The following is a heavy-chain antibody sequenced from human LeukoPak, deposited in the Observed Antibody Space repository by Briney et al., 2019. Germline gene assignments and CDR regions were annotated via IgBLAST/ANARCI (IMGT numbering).Heavy chain of an antibody. CDR1: GFTFSHYG. CDR3: AKDAQRGLDYSNSLEY. CDR2: IWSDGSNK. D-gene: IGHD4-11*01. J-gene: IGHJ4*02. Sequence: GGSLRLSCVTSGFTFSHYGMHWVRQAPGKGLEWVAVIWSDGSNKFYADSVKGRFTISRDDSQNTVFLQMNSLRAEDTAIYYCAKDAQRGLDYSNSLEYWGQGTLVTVSS. V-gene: IGHV3-33*06.